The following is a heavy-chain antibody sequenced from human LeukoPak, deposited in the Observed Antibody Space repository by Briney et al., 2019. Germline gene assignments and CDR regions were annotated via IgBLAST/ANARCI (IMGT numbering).Heavy chain of an antibody. CDR3: ARGPMKPKYYYDSSGYFGY. V-gene: IGHV4-34*01. J-gene: IGHJ4*02. Sequence: PSETLSLTCAVYGGSFSGYYWSWIRQPPGEGLEWGGEINHSGSTNYNPSLKSRVTISVDTSKNQFSLKLSSVTAADTAVYYCARGPMKPKYYYDSSGYFGYWGQGTLVTVSS. CDR1: GGSFSGYY. CDR2: INHSGST. D-gene: IGHD3-22*01.